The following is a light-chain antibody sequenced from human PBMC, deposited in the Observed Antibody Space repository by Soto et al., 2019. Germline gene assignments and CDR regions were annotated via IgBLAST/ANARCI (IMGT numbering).Light chain of an antibody. CDR1: TTDVGGYNY. V-gene: IGLV2-14*01. CDR2: DVS. CDR3: SSYTSSSTVV. J-gene: IGLJ2*01. Sequence: QSALTQPASVSGSPGQSITISCTGTTTDVGGYNYVSWYQQHPGKAPKRMVYDVSNRPSGVSNRFSGHKSGKTASLNISRLQAEDEADYYCSSYTSSSTVVFGGGTK.